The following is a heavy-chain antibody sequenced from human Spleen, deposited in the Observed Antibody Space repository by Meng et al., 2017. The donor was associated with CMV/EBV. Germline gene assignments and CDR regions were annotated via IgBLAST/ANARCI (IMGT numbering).Heavy chain of an antibody. CDR1: GFTFSSYS. D-gene: IGHD2/OR15-2a*01. Sequence: GGSLRLSCAASGFTFSSYSMNWVRQAPGKGLEWVSSISSSSSYIYYADSVKGRFTISRDNAKNSLYLQMNSLRAEDTAVYYCARGILWNAFDIWGQGTMVTVSS. J-gene: IGHJ3*02. CDR3: ARGILWNAFDI. V-gene: IGHV3-21*01. CDR2: ISSSSSYI.